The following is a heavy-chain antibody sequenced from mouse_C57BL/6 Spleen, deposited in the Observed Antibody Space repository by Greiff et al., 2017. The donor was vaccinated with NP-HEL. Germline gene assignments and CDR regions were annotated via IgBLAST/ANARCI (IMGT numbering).Heavy chain of an antibody. V-gene: IGHV1-7*01. J-gene: IGHJ1*03. Sequence: QVQLKESGAELAKPGASVKLSCKASGYTFTSYWMHWVKQRPGQGLEWIGYINPSSGYTKYNQKFKDKATLTADKSSSTAYMQLSSLTYEDSAAYYCAREAQDGSSYGYFDVWGTGTTVTVSS. CDR3: AREAQDGSSYGYFDV. CDR2: INPSSGYT. D-gene: IGHD1-1*01. CDR1: GYTFTSYW.